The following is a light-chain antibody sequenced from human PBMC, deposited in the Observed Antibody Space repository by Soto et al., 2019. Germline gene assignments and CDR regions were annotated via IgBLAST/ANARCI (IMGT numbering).Light chain of an antibody. CDR1: SSNIGSGYE. Sequence: QSVLTQPPSVSGAPVQRVTISCTGSSSNIGSGYEVHWYQKLPGTAPKLLIYGNIYRPSGVPDRFSGSKSDTSVSLAITGLQAEDEADYHCQSYDSSLSGVVFGGGTKLTVL. V-gene: IGLV1-40*01. CDR3: QSYDSSLSGVV. CDR2: GNI. J-gene: IGLJ2*01.